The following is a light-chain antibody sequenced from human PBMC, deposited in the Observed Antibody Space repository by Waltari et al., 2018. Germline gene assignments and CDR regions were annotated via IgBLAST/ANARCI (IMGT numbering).Light chain of an antibody. CDR1: QSVTNY. J-gene: IGKJ4*01. V-gene: IGKV3-11*01. Sequence: DIVLTQSPAILSLSPGERASLSCRASQSVTNYLAWYQQKPGQAPRLLIVDTSNRATGIPARFSGSCFGTDFTLTISSLEPEDFAVYYCQQRRDWPLTFGGGTKVEIK. CDR2: DTS. CDR3: QQRRDWPLT.